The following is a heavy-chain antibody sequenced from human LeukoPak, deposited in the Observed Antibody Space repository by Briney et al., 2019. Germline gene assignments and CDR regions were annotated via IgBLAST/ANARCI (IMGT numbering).Heavy chain of an antibody. CDR2: IYSGGST. D-gene: IGHD4-17*01. Sequence: PGGSLRLSCAASGFTVSSNYMSWVRQAPGKGLEWVSVIYSGGSTYYADSVKGRFTISRDNSKNTLYLQMNSLRADDTAVYYCAGASTVTIYYYMDVWGNGATVTISS. CDR1: GFTVSSNY. CDR3: AGASTVTIYYYMDV. V-gene: IGHV3-53*01. J-gene: IGHJ6*03.